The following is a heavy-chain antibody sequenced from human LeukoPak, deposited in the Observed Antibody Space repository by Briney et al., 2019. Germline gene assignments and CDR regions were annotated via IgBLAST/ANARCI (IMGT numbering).Heavy chain of an antibody. CDR1: GGSFSSGGYY. V-gene: IGHV4-31*03. J-gene: IGHJ4*02. CDR2: IYYSGST. Sequence: SQTLSLTCTVSGGSFSSGGYYWSWIRQHPGKGLEWIGYIYYSGSTYYNPSLKSRVTMSVDTSKNQFSLKLSSVTAADTAVYYCARGYCSGGSCYYFDYWGQGTLVTVSS. D-gene: IGHD2-15*01. CDR3: ARGYCSGGSCYYFDY.